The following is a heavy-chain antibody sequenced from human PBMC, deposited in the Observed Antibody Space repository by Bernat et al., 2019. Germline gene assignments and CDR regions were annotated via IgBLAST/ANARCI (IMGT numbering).Heavy chain of an antibody. D-gene: IGHD6-13*01. CDR3: ARLGSSWSIDY. J-gene: IGHJ4*02. Sequence: VQLVESGGGVVQPGRSLRLSCAASGFTFSSYAMHWVRQAPGKGLEWVAVISYDGSNKYYADSVKGRFTISRDNSKNTLYLQMNSLRDEDTAVYYCARLGSSWSIDYWGQGTVVTVSS. CDR2: ISYDGSNK. V-gene: IGHV3-30*07. CDR1: GFTFSSYA.